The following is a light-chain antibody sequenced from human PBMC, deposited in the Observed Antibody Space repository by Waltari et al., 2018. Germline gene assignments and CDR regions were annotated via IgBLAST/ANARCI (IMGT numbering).Light chain of an antibody. Sequence: SSELTQDPAVSVALAQTVRITFQVDGPRSFSAIWYQQKPGQAPILVIYGKNNRPSGLPDRFSGSTSGNTASLTITGAQAEDEADYYCNYRDSSSSHQIFGGGTKLTVL. CDR1: GPRSFS. CDR2: GKN. CDR3: NYRDSSSSHQI. J-gene: IGLJ2*01. V-gene: IGLV3-19*01.